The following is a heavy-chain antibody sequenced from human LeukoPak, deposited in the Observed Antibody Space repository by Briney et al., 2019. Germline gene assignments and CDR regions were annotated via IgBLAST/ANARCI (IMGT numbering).Heavy chain of an antibody. V-gene: IGHV3-23*01. CDR1: GFTFSDYS. Sequence: GGSLRLSCAASGFTFSDYSMNWVRQAPGKGLEWVSAISGSGGSTYYADSVKGRFTISRDNSKNTLYLQMNSLRAEDTAVYYCAKDLLRLGELSLGPFDYWGQGTLVTVSS. CDR2: ISGSGGST. CDR3: AKDLLRLGELSLGPFDY. J-gene: IGHJ4*02. D-gene: IGHD3-16*02.